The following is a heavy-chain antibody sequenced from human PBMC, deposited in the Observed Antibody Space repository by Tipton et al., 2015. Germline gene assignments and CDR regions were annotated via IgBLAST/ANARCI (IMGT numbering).Heavy chain of an antibody. CDR1: SDSISKYY. J-gene: IGHJ4*01. D-gene: IGHD3-3*01. CDR3: ARFRFDYFDY. CDR2: IQYSGST. Sequence: LRLSCSVSSDSISKYYWSWIRQPPGKELEWIGYIQYSGSTNYNPSLKSRVTISVDTSKTQFSLKLRSVTAADTAVYYCARFRFDYFDYWGHGTLVTVSS. V-gene: IGHV4-59*01.